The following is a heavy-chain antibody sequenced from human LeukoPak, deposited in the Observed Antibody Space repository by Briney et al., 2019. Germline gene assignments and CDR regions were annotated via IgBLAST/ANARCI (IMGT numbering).Heavy chain of an antibody. J-gene: IGHJ1*01. Sequence: SETLSLTCAVYGGSFSGYYWSWIRQPPGKGLEWIGEINHSGSTNYNPSLKSRVTISVDTSRNQFSLKLSSVTAADTAVYYCAGRIAAAGTGFQHWGQGTLVTVSS. CDR1: GGSFSGYY. V-gene: IGHV4-34*01. D-gene: IGHD6-13*01. CDR2: INHSGST. CDR3: AGRIAAAGTGFQH.